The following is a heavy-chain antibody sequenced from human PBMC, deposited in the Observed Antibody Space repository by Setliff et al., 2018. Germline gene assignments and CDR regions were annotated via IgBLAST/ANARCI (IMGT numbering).Heavy chain of an antibody. CDR2: IRYDGSNK. D-gene: IGHD2-15*01. V-gene: IGHV3-30*02. Sequence: GGSLRLSCAASGFTFSSYGMHWVRQAPGKGLEWVAFIRYDGSNKDYADSVKGRLTISRDNSKNAVYLQMNSLRAEDTAEYYCARGVVVVVAATSNYFDPWGQGTLVTVSS. CDR3: ARGVVVVVAATSNYFDP. J-gene: IGHJ5*02. CDR1: GFTFSSYG.